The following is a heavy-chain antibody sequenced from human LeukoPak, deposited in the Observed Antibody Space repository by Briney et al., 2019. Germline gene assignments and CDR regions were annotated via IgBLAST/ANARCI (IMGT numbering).Heavy chain of an antibody. Sequence: SETLSLTCAVYGGSFSGYYWSWIGQPPGKGLEWIGEINHRGSTNDNPSLKSRVTISVDTSKNQFSLKLSSVTAADTAVYYCAREHGYSYGSKNYYYYYYMDVWGKGTTVTVSS. V-gene: IGHV4-34*01. J-gene: IGHJ6*03. CDR2: INHRGST. CDR3: AREHGYSYGSKNYYYYYYMDV. CDR1: GGSFSGYY. D-gene: IGHD5-18*01.